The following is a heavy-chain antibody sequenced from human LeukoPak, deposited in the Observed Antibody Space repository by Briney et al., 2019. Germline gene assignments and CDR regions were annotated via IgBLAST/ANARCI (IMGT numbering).Heavy chain of an antibody. D-gene: IGHD3-22*01. V-gene: IGHV3-53*01. Sequence: PGGSLRLSCAASGFTVSSNYMSWVRQAPGKGLEWVSVIYSGGSTYYADSVKGRFTISRDNSKNTLYLQMNSLRAEDTAVYYCARLWDYYDSSGYYSHFDYWGQGTLVTVSS. CDR3: ARLWDYYDSSGYYSHFDY. CDR2: IYSGGST. J-gene: IGHJ4*02. CDR1: GFTVSSNY.